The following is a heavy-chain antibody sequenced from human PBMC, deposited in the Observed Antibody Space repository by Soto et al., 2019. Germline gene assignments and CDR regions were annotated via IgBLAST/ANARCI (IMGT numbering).Heavy chain of an antibody. D-gene: IGHD2-2*01. J-gene: IGHJ4*02. CDR1: GGSLSSYY. Sequence: SETLSLTCTVSGGSLSSYYWIWIRQPPGKGLEWIGSIYNSGSTNYNPSLKSRVTISVDTSKKQFSLKLSSVTAADTAVYYCARGYCSSTSCYEFDYWGQGTLVTVSS. V-gene: IGHV4-59*01. CDR2: IYNSGST. CDR3: ARGYCSSTSCYEFDY.